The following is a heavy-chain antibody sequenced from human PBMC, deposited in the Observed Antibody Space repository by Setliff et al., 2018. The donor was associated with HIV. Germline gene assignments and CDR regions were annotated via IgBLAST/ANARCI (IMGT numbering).Heavy chain of an antibody. J-gene: IGHJ3*01. V-gene: IGHV4-59*01. CDR3: ARSGYTSGFYWVFGAFGV. CDR1: GGSISNYY. Sequence: PSETLSLTRTVSGGSISNYYWTWIRQPPGKGPEWIASIQYGDISHYNPSLQSRVTISVDTSTKKFSLYLSSVNETDTAVYYCARSGYTSGFYWVFGAFGVWGQGKMVTVSS. CDR2: IQYGDIS. D-gene: IGHD3-22*01.